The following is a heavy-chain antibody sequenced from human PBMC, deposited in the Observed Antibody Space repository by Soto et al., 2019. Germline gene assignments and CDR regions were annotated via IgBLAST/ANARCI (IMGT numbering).Heavy chain of an antibody. Sequence: SETLSLTCTVSGGSISSYYWSWIRQPPGKGLEWIGYIYYSGSTNYNPSLKSRVTISVDTSKNQFSLKLSSVTAADTAVYYCARNYGDCADYWGQGTLVTVSS. CDR1: GGSISSYY. CDR3: ARNYGDCADY. CDR2: IYYSGST. V-gene: IGHV4-59*08. D-gene: IGHD4-17*01. J-gene: IGHJ4*02.